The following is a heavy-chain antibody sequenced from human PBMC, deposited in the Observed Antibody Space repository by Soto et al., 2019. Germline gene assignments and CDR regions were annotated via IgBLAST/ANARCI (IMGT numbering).Heavy chain of an antibody. CDR2: IYHSGTT. CDR1: GFSISSGFY. CDR3: AKDYLWTGFDP. Sequence: SETLSLTCNVSGFSISSGFYWGWVRQPPGKGLEWIGAIYHSGTTYFNPSLKSRVTMAIDTSKNQFSLKLKSVTAADTAVYYCAKDYLWTGFDPWGQGILVTVSS. J-gene: IGHJ5*02. V-gene: IGHV4-38-2*02. D-gene: IGHD2-21*01.